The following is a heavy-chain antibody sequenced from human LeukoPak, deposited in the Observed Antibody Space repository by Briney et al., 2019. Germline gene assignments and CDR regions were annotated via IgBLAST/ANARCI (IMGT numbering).Heavy chain of an antibody. Sequence: GGSLRLSCAASGFTFSSYSMNWVRQAPGKGLEWVSSISSSSSYIYYADSVKGRFTISRDNAKNSLYLQMNSLRAEDTAVYYCAKDPSGYYDFWSGSFDYWGQGTLVTVSS. CDR1: GFTFSSYS. CDR2: ISSSSSYI. D-gene: IGHD3-3*01. V-gene: IGHV3-21*04. J-gene: IGHJ4*02. CDR3: AKDPSGYYDFWSGSFDY.